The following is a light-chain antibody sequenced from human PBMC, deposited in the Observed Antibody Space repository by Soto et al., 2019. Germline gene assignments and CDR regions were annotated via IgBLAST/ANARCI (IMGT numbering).Light chain of an antibody. CDR2: GAS. J-gene: IGKJ3*01. CDR1: QSVRSDY. V-gene: IGKV3-20*01. CDR3: QQHGSSPPIFT. Sequence: EIVLTQSPGTLSVSPGERATLSCRARQSVRSDYLAWYQQKPGQPPSLLIYGASSRATGIPDRFSGSGSGTDFTRTISRRDPEDFSVYYCQQHGSSPPIFTFSPGTTVDSK.